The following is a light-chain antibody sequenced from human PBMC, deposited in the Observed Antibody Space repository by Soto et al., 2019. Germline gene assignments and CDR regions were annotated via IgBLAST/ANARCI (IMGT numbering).Light chain of an antibody. CDR1: QSISIN. CDR2: AAS. V-gene: IGKV3-15*01. Sequence: EIVMTHSLATLSVSPRERAILSFRASQSISINLAWYQQKPGQAPRLLIYAASNRATGVPARFSGSWSGTEFTLTISSLQSEDFAVYYCQQYNNWITFGQGTRLEIK. J-gene: IGKJ5*01. CDR3: QQYNNWIT.